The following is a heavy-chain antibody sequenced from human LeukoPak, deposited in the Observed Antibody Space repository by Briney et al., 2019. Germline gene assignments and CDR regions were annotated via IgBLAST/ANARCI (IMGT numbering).Heavy chain of an antibody. CDR1: GFTFDDYA. Sequence: GGSLRLSCAASGFTFDDYAMHWVRQAPGKGLEWVSGISWNSGSIGYADSVKGRFTISRDNAKNSLYPQMNSLRAEDTALYYCAKGSSSGWYTKYYFDYWGQGTLVTVSS. D-gene: IGHD6-19*01. J-gene: IGHJ4*02. CDR2: ISWNSGSI. CDR3: AKGSSSGWYTKYYFDY. V-gene: IGHV3-9*01.